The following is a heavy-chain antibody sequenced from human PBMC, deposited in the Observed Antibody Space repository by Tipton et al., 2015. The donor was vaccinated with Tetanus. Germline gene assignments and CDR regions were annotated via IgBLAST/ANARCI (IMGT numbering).Heavy chain of an antibody. CDR2: IYYSGST. J-gene: IGHJ4*02. V-gene: IGHV4-39*01. CDR1: GASISSTAYY. D-gene: IGHD4-17*01. Sequence: TLSLTCTVSGASISSTAYYWAWIRQPPGKGLEWIGTIYYSGSTYYNPSLKSRVTVSVDTSKNQFSLRFNSVTAADTAEYYCARGVTTVTTGPFDYWGQGTLVTVSS. CDR3: ARGVTTVTTGPFDY.